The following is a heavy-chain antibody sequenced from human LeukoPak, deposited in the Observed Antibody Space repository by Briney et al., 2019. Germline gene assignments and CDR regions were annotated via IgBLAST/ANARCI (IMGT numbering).Heavy chain of an antibody. Sequence: GGSLRLSCAASGFTFSSYGMNWVRQAPGKGLEWVSSITSSSSYIYYADSVKGRFTISSDDSKNTLYLQMNSLRAEDTAVYYCAKDLGRYRNNYFDYWGQGTLVTVSS. CDR3: AKDLGRYRNNYFDY. J-gene: IGHJ4*02. V-gene: IGHV3-21*04. CDR1: GFTFSSYG. CDR2: ITSSSSYI. D-gene: IGHD1-26*01.